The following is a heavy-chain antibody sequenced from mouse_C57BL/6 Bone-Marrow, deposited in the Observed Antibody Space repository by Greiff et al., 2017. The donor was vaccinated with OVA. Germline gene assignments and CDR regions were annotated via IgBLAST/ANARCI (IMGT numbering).Heavy chain of an antibody. V-gene: IGHV1-81*01. J-gene: IGHJ2*01. CDR2: IYPRSGNT. CDR1: GYTFTSYG. D-gene: IGHD1-1*01. CDR3: ARGGGYCYSSSQLRGDY. Sequence: VNLVESGAELARPGASVKLSCKASGYTFTSYGISWVKQRTGQGLEWIGEIYPRSGNTYYNEKFKGKATLTADKSSSTAYMELRSLKSEDSGVYFCARGGGYCYSSSQLRGDYWGQGTTLTVSS.